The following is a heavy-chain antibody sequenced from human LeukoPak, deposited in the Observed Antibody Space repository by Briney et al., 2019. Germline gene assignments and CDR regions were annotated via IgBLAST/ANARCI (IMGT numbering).Heavy chain of an antibody. CDR1: GFTFSSYA. D-gene: IGHD1-1*01. J-gene: IGHJ4*02. CDR2: ISGSGGST. V-gene: IGHV3-23*01. CDR3: SKKGQADDDGKSD. Sequence: GGSLRLSCAASGFTFSSYAMSWVRQAPGKGLEWVSAISGSGGSTYYADSVKGRFTISRDNSKNTLYLRMNSLRAEDTAVYYCSKKGQADDDGKSDWGQGTLVTVSP.